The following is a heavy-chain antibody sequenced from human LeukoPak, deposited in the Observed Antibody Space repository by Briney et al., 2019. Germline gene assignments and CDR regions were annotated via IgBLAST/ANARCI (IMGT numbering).Heavy chain of an antibody. V-gene: IGHV1-46*01. CDR1: GYTFTSYG. CDR3: ARHKEVGDYYYFDY. J-gene: IGHJ4*02. Sequence: ASVKVSCKASGYTFTSYGISWVRQAPGQGLEWMGIINPSGGSTSYTQKFQGRVTMTRDTSTTTVYMELSSLRSQDTAVYYCARHKEVGDYYYFDYWGQGTLVTVSS. CDR2: INPSGGST. D-gene: IGHD2/OR15-2a*01.